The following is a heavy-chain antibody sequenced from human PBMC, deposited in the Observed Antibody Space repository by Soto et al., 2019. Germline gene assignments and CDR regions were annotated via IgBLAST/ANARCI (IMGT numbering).Heavy chain of an antibody. J-gene: IGHJ4*02. CDR3: ATHPSELPSLRIAAASDY. V-gene: IGHV3-33*01. D-gene: IGHD6-13*01. CDR1: GFPFSSYG. CDR2: IWYDGSNK. Sequence: PGGSLRLSCAASGFPFSSYGMHWVRQAPGKGLEWVAVIWYDGSNKYYADSVKGRFTISRDNSKNTLYLQMNSLRAEDTAVYYCATHPSELPSLRIAAASDYWGQGTLVTVSS.